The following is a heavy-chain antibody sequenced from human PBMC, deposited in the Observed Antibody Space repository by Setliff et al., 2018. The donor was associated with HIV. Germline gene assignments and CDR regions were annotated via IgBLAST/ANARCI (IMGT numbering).Heavy chain of an antibody. CDR3: ARGLSFYDPGGFDY. CDR1: GGSISSYY. D-gene: IGHD3-22*01. Sequence: PSETLSLTCTVSGGSISSYYWSWIRQPPGKGLEWIGYIYTSGSTNYNPSLKSRVTISVATSKNQFSLKLSSLTAADTAVYYCARGLSFYDPGGFDYWGQGTQVTVSS. J-gene: IGHJ4*02. CDR2: IYTSGST. V-gene: IGHV4-4*09.